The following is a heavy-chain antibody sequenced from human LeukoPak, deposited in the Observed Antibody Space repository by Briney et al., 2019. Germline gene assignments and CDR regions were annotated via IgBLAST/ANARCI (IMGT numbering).Heavy chain of an antibody. D-gene: IGHD3-22*01. CDR2: IYYSGST. Sequence: PSETLSLTCTVSGGSISSGGYYWSWIRQHPGKGLEWIGYIYYSGSTYYNPSLRSRVTISVDTSKNQFSLELSSVTAADTAVYYCARSHTQAGYYSPTHPFDYWGQGTLVTVSS. CDR3: ARSHTQAGYYSPTHPFDY. J-gene: IGHJ4*02. V-gene: IGHV4-31*03. CDR1: GGSISSGGYY.